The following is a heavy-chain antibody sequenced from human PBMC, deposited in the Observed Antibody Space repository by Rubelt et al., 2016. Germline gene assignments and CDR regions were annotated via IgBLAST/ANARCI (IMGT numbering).Heavy chain of an antibody. CDR1: GDSIISFYW. J-gene: IGHJ6*02. D-gene: IGHD3-10*01. CDR3: ARGWGSGSSPYYYGLDV. CDR2: IYHSGST. V-gene: IGHV4-4*01. Sequence: GDSIISFYWWTWVRQPPGKGLEWIGEIYHSGSTNYNPSLKSRVTISLDKSKNQFSLNLTSVTAADTAVYFCARGWGSGSSPYYYGLDVWGQGTTVTVSS.